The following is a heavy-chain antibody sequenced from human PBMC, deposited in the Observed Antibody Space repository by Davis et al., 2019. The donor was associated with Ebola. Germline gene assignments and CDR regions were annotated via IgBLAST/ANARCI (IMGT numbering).Heavy chain of an antibody. CDR1: GFTVSSNH. D-gene: IGHD6-19*01. J-gene: IGHJ5*02. CDR3: ATDARAGFDP. V-gene: IGHV3-7*03. Sequence: GGSLRLSCTASGFTVSSNHMSWVRQAPGRGLEWVATVNQDGSQTYYVASVKGRFTMSRDDAKNLLYLQMNNLRVDDTAVYYCATDARAGFDPWGQGTLVTVSS. CDR2: VNQDGSQT.